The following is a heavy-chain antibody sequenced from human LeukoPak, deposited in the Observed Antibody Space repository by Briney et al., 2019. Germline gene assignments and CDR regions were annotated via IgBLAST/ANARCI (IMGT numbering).Heavy chain of an antibody. CDR1: GFNFNNYY. Sequence: PGGSLRLSCAASGFNFNNYYMSWVRQAPGKGLEWVANINQDGSAKYYIDSVKGRFTISGDNAKKSVYLQMDSLRAEDTAVYYCAKSLWPEDLWGQGTLVTVSS. CDR2: INQDGSAK. D-gene: IGHD2/OR15-2a*01. CDR3: AKSLWPEDL. V-gene: IGHV3-7*01. J-gene: IGHJ5*02.